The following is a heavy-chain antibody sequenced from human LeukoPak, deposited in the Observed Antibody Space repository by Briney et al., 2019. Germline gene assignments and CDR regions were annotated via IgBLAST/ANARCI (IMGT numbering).Heavy chain of an antibody. CDR3: AKGSWYFDY. CDR2: ISWNSGSI. V-gene: IGHV3-9*01. Sequence: GGSLRLSCAASGFTFDDYAMHWVRQAPGKGLEWVSGISWNSGSIGYADSVKGRFTISRDNAKNSLYLQMNSLRAEDTALYYCAKGSWYFDYWGQGTLVTVSS. J-gene: IGHJ4*02. CDR1: GFTFDDYA.